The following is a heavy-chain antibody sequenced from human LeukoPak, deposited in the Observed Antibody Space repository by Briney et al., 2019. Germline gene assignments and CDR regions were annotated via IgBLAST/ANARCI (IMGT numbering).Heavy chain of an antibody. D-gene: IGHD2-2*01. V-gene: IGHV3-23*01. J-gene: IGHJ4*02. Sequence: GGSLRLSCAASGFTFSSYAMNWVRQAPGKGLEWVSAISGSGGSTYYADSVKGRFTISRDNSKNTLYLQMNSLRAEDTAIYFCARLSSSGYSSDNWGQGTLVTVSS. CDR3: ARLSSSGYSSDN. CDR2: ISGSGGST. CDR1: GFTFSSYA.